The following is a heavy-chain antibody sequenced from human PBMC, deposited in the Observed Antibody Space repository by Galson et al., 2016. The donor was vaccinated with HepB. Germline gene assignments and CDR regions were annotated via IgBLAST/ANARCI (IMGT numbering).Heavy chain of an antibody. CDR2: IYHTGST. J-gene: IGHJ4*02. D-gene: IGHD3-10*01. Sequence: SETLSLTCTVSGDSITGSYWWSWVRQPPGKGLEWIGEIYHTGSTNYNPSLKSRVTMSIDKSKNQFSLKLTYVTAAESAVYYCARASNGPLRVRRLSDFWGQGTLVTVSS. CDR1: GDSITGSYW. V-gene: IGHV4-4*02. CDR3: ARASNGPLRVRRLSDF.